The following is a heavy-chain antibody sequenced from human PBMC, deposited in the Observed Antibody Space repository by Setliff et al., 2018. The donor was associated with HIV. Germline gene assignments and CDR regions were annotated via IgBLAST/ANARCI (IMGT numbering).Heavy chain of an antibody. J-gene: IGHJ5*01. D-gene: IGHD5-18*01. V-gene: IGHV4-38-2*01. Sequence: SETLSLTCDVSGFSISSRYYWSWIRQPPGKGLEWIGEINHSGSTNYNPSLKSRVTISVDTSKNQFSLKLSSVTAADTAVYYCARVFVDTAVLRVLEYYFDSWGRGTLVTVSS. CDR2: INHSGST. CDR3: ARVFVDTAVLRVLEYYFDS. CDR1: GFSISSRYY.